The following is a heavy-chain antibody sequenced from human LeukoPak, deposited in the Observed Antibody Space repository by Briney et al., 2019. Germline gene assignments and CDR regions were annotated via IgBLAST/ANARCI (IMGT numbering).Heavy chain of an antibody. V-gene: IGHV3-33*06. CDR3: AKRPRGNYLDPFDY. J-gene: IGHJ4*02. CDR2: TWYDGSNK. Sequence: PPGGSLRRSCATSGFSFSIYGMHWVRQAQGKGLEWVALTWYDGSNKNYADSVKGRFTISRDNSKNRLYLQMNSLRAEDTAVYYCAKRPRGNYLDPFDYWGQGTLVTVSS. D-gene: IGHD3-10*01. CDR1: GFSFSIYG.